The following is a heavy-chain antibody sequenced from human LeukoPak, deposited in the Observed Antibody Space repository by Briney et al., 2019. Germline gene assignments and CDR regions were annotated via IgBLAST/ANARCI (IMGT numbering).Heavy chain of an antibody. CDR2: IKSKADSGTT. CDR1: GFTSSNAW. J-gene: IGHJ4*02. V-gene: IGHV3-15*01. D-gene: IGHD5-18*01. Sequence: GGSLRLSCAASGFTSSNAWMSWVRQAPGKGLEWVGRIKSKADSGTTDYAAPVKGRFTISRDDSKSTLYLQMNSLKTEDTAVYYCATDPGYTYGFFDYWGQGTLVTVSS. CDR3: ATDPGYTYGFFDY.